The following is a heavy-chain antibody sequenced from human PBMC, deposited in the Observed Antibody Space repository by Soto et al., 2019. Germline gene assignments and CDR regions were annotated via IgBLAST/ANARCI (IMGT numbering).Heavy chain of an antibody. Sequence: PGGSLRLSCAASGFTFSNAWMNWVRQAPGKGLEWVGRIKSKTDGGTTDYAAPVKGRFTISRDDSKNTLYLQMNSLKTEDTAVYYCTHDFWSGYPPTDVWGQGTTVTVSS. CDR1: GFTFSNAW. J-gene: IGHJ6*02. CDR2: IKSKTDGGTT. D-gene: IGHD3-3*01. V-gene: IGHV3-15*07. CDR3: THDFWSGYPPTDV.